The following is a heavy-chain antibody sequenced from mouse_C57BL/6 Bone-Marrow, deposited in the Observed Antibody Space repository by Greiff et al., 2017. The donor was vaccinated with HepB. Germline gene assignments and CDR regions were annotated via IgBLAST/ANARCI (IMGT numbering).Heavy chain of an antibody. CDR2: IYPGGGYT. CDR3: ARTGGYYGGFAY. J-gene: IGHJ3*01. D-gene: IGHD2-3*01. CDR1: GYTFTNYW. V-gene: IGHV1-63*01. Sequence: VPLQESGAELVRPGTSVKMSCKASGYTFTNYWIGWAKQRPGHGLEWIGAIYPGGGYTNYNEKFKGKATLTADKSSSTAYMQLSRLTSEDSAIYDCARTGGYYGGFAYWGQGTLVTVSA.